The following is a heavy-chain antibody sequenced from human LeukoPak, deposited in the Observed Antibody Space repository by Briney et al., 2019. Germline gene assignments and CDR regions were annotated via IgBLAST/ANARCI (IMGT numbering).Heavy chain of an antibody. CDR3: GDSYGPQADLYY. CDR2: ISAYNGNT. CDR1: GYTFTSYG. J-gene: IGHJ4*02. Sequence: ASVKVSCKASGYTFTSYGISWVRQAPGQGLEWMGWISAYNGNTNYAQKLQGRVTITTDTSTSTAYMELRSLRSDDTAVYYCGDSYGPQADLYYWGQGTLVTACS. D-gene: IGHD5-18*01. V-gene: IGHV1-18*01.